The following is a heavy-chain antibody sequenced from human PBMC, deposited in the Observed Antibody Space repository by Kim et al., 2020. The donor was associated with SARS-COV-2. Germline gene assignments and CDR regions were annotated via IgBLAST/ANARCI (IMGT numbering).Heavy chain of an antibody. J-gene: IGHJ3*02. CDR2: INHSGST. CDR3: ARGKLSRGYYYVLLAFDI. CDR1: GGSFSGYY. D-gene: IGHD3-22*01. V-gene: IGHV4-34*01. Sequence: SETLSLTCAVYGGSFSGYYWSWIRQPPGKGLEWIGEINHSGSTNYNPSLKSRVTISVDTSKNQFSLKLSSVTAADTAVYYCARGKLSRGYYYVLLAFDIWGQGTMVTVSS.